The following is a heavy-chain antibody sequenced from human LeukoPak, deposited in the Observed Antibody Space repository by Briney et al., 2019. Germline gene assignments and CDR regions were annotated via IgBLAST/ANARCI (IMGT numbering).Heavy chain of an antibody. J-gene: IGHJ4*02. V-gene: IGHV3-7*01. D-gene: IGHD3-3*02. CDR1: TFTFSTYW. Sequence: PGGSLRLSCAASTFTFSTYWMTWVRQAPGKGPEFVANINQDGSVKNYVDSVKGRFTISRDNAKNSVYLQMNSLRADDTAVYYCARDPGFSSFDYWGQGTLVTVSS. CDR2: INQDGSVK. CDR3: ARDPGFSSFDY.